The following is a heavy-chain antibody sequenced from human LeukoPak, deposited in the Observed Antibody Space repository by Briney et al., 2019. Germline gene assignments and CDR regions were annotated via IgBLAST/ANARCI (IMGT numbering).Heavy chain of an antibody. D-gene: IGHD2-15*01. Sequence: GGFLRLSCAASGFTFSSYGMHWVRQAPGKGLEWVAVIWYDGSNKYYADSVKGRFTISRDNSKNTLYLQMNSLRAEDAAVYYCARARKGGNSYYYGMDVWGQGTTVTVSS. CDR2: IWYDGSNK. CDR1: GFTFSSYG. V-gene: IGHV3-33*01. CDR3: ARARKGGNSYYYGMDV. J-gene: IGHJ6*02.